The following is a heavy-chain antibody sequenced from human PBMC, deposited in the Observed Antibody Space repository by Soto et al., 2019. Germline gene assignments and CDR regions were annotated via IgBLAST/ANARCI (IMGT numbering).Heavy chain of an antibody. Sequence: QVQLVQSGAEVKKPGASVKVSCKASGYTFDGYYIHWVRQAPGQGLEWMGWINPNGGGTNYAQKFQGWVTMTRETSTSTAYMELSRLTSDDTAIYYCARVATIFGVVPDYWGQGTLVTVSS. V-gene: IGHV1-2*04. CDR1: GYTFDGYY. CDR2: INPNGGGT. CDR3: ARVATIFGVVPDY. D-gene: IGHD3-3*01. J-gene: IGHJ4*02.